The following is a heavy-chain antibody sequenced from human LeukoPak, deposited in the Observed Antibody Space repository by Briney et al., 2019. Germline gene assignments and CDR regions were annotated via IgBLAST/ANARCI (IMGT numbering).Heavy chain of an antibody. CDR2: ITGSGDST. Sequence: GGSLRLSCAASGFSFSSFAMSWVSHVRGGGLEWVSVITGSGDSTYYADSVTGRFTFSRDNSTNTLYLQMNSLRAEDTAVYYCARRSSSGGYVDYWGQGTLVTVSS. D-gene: IGHD3-22*01. J-gene: IGHJ4*02. CDR1: GFSFSSFA. CDR3: ARRSSSGGYVDY. V-gene: IGHV3-23*01.